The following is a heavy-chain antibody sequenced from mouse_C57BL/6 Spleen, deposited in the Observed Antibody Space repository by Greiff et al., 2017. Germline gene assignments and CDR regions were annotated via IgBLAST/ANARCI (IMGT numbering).Heavy chain of an antibody. J-gene: IGHJ4*01. V-gene: IGHV5-17*01. CDR2: LSSGSSTI. D-gene: IGHD1-1*01. Sequence: EVQLVESGGGLVKPGGSLKFSCAASGFTFSDYGMHWVRQAPEKGLEWVAYLSSGSSTIYYADPVKGRFTISRDNAKNTLYLQMTSLRSEDTAMDYCARVNTVVDAMDYWGQGTSVTVSS. CDR3: ARVNTVVDAMDY. CDR1: GFTFSDYG.